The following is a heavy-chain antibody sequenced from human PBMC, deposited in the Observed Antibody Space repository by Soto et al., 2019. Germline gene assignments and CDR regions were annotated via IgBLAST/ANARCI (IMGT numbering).Heavy chain of an antibody. Sequence: SETLSLPCTVSGGSISSFYWSWIRQPPGEGAEWIGYIYYSGSTNYNPSLKSRVTISVDTSKNQFSLKLSSVTAADTAVYYCARHPGGSGSHGYYYYYMDVWGKGTTVTVSS. CDR2: IYYSGST. CDR3: ARHPGGSGSHGYYYYYMDV. D-gene: IGHD3-10*01. V-gene: IGHV4-59*08. J-gene: IGHJ6*03. CDR1: GGSISSFY.